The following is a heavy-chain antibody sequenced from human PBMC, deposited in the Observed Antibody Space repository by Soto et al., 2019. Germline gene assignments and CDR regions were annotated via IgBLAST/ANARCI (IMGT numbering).Heavy chain of an antibody. D-gene: IGHD4-17*01. CDR3: AKNYGGKDYYYYGMDV. CDR1: GFTFSSYA. CDR2: ISYDGSNK. V-gene: IGHV3-30-3*01. J-gene: IGHJ6*02. Sequence: QVQLVESGGGVVQPGRSPRLSGAASGFTFSSYAMHWVRQAPGKGLEWVAVISYDGSNKYYADSVKGRFTISRDNSKNTLYLQMNSLRAEDTAVYYCAKNYGGKDYYYYGMDVWGQGTTVTVSS.